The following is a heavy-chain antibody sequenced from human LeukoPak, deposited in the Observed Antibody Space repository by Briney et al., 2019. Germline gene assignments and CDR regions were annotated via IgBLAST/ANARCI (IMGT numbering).Heavy chain of an antibody. J-gene: IGHJ4*02. CDR1: GFTFSNAW. CDR3: TTDVYRSGGSCFLPNDY. CDR2: IKSKTDGGTT. Sequence: GGSLRLSCAASGFTFSNAWMSWVRQAPGKGLEWVGRIKSKTDGGTTDYAAPVKGRFTISRDDSKNTLYLQMNSLKTEDTAVYYCTTDVYRSGGSCFLPNDYWGQGTLLTVSS. V-gene: IGHV3-15*01. D-gene: IGHD2-15*01.